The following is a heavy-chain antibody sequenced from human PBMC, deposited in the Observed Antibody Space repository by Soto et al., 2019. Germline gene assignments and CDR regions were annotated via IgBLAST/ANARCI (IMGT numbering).Heavy chain of an antibody. CDR1: GFTFSNYG. Sequence: ASVKVPCKASGFTFSNYGLNWVRQAPGQGLEWMGWVSANNGHTNYAQNLQGRVSMTTDTSTSTAYMELRGLRFDETAVYYCARDIESVTAKHFFYYYAMDVWGQGTTGTVSS. CDR2: VSANNGHT. V-gene: IGHV1-18*01. J-gene: IGHJ6*02. D-gene: IGHD2-8*01. CDR3: ARDIESVTAKHFFYYYAMDV.